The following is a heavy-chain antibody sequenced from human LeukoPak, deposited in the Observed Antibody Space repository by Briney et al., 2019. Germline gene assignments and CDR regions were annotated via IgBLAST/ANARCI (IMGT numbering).Heavy chain of an antibody. Sequence: SVKVSCKASGGTFSSYAISWVRQAPGQGLEWMGGIIPIFSTANYAQKFQGRVTITADESTSTAYMELSSLRSEDTAVYYCARAEVAGYCSSTSCLYFDYWGQGTLVTVSS. D-gene: IGHD2-2*01. CDR2: IIPIFSTA. V-gene: IGHV1-69*13. CDR1: GGTFSSYA. CDR3: ARAEVAGYCSSTSCLYFDY. J-gene: IGHJ4*02.